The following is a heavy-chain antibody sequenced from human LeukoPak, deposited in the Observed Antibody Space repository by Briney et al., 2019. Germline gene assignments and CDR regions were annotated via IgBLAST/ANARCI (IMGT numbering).Heavy chain of an antibody. Sequence: SETLSLTCTVSGGSVSSGSYYWSWIRQPPGKGLEWIGYIYYSGSTYYNPSLKSRVTISVDTSKNQFSLKLSSVTAADTAVYYCARDTSYDFWSGYYPSHYFDYWGRGTLVTVSS. CDR1: GGSVSSGSYY. CDR3: ARDTSYDFWSGYYPSHYFDY. J-gene: IGHJ4*02. V-gene: IGHV4-30-4*08. D-gene: IGHD3-3*01. CDR2: IYYSGST.